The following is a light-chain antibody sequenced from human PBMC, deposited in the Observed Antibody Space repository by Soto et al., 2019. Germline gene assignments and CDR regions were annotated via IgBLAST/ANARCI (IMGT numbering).Light chain of an antibody. Sequence: DIQMTQSPSTLSASVGDRVTITCRASQTISAWLAWYQQKPGKAPKLLIYKSSNLESGVPSRFSGSGSGTEFTLTISSLQPDDFATYSCQQYDSYSYTFGQGTKLEIK. V-gene: IGKV1-5*03. CDR2: KSS. CDR1: QTISAW. J-gene: IGKJ2*01. CDR3: QQYDSYSYT.